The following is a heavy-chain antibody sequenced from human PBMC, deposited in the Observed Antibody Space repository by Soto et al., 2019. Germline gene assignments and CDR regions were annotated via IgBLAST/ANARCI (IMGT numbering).Heavy chain of an antibody. CDR3: ARSGSSGIYGVSYYYYYALDV. CDR2: ISYSGNT. V-gene: IGHV4-61*08. CDR1: GGSVSGGGYY. D-gene: IGHD3-10*01. Sequence: SETLSLTCTVSGGSVSGGGYYWTWIRQPPGKGLEWIGYISYSGNTHYNPSLKSRVTFSVDSSKNQFSLKLSSVTAAETAFYYCARSGSSGIYGVSYYYYYALDVWGQGTTVTVSS. J-gene: IGHJ6*02.